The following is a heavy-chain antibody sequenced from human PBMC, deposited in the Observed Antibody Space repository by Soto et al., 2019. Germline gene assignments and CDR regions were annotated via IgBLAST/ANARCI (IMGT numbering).Heavy chain of an antibody. CDR3: VRWERGTAVDSTVHYFDF. CDR2: ISYEGSNR. V-gene: IGHV3-30-3*01. Sequence: GALRLSCAASGFTSSSYAMHWVRQARGKGLEWVAVISYEGSNRYYADSVKDRFIISRDNSKSIVYLEMNSLRVEDTATYYCVRWERGTAVDSTVHYFDFWGQGDLVTVSS. D-gene: IGHD2-21*02. J-gene: IGHJ4*02. CDR1: GFTSSSYA.